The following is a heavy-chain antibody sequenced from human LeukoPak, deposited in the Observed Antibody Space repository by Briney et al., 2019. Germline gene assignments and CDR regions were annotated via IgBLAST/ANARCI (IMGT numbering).Heavy chain of an antibody. V-gene: IGHV3-21*01. CDR2: ISGSSSYI. D-gene: IGHD3-10*01. J-gene: IGHJ5*02. CDR1: GFTFSSYS. CDR3: AKEAREVLLWFGELPS. Sequence: GGSLRLSCAASGFTFSSYSMNWVRQAPGKGLEWVSSISGSSSYIYYADSVKGRFTISRDNAKNSLYLQMNSLRAEDTAVYYCAKEAREVLLWFGELPSWGQGTLVTVSS.